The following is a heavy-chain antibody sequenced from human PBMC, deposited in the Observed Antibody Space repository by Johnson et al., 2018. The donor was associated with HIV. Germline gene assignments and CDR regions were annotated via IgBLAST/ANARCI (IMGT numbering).Heavy chain of an antibody. J-gene: IGHJ3*02. CDR3: ARGGYSSSGGAFDI. D-gene: IGHD6-6*01. CDR1: GFTSSSYA. Sequence: QMMLVESGGGVVQPGRSLRLSCAASGFTSSSYAMHWVRQAPGKGLEWVALISYDGSNKYYADSVKGRFTISRDNSKNTLYLQMNSLGAEETAVYYCARGGYSSSGGAFDIWGQGTMVTVSS. CDR2: ISYDGSNK. V-gene: IGHV3-30*04.